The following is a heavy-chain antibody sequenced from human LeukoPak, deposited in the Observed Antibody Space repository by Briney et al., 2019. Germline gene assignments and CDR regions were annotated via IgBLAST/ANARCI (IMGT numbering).Heavy chain of an antibody. D-gene: IGHD2-2*01. CDR3: AKNGDAGAAIGGGFDY. Sequence: GGSLRLSCAASGFTFTNYGIHWVRQAPGKGLEGVAVIWYDGSKKYYADSVKGRFTISRDNSKNTLYLQMNSLRAEDMAVYYCAKNGDAGAAIGGGFDYWGQGTLVTVSS. V-gene: IGHV3-33*06. CDR2: IWYDGSKK. J-gene: IGHJ4*02. CDR1: GFTFTNYG.